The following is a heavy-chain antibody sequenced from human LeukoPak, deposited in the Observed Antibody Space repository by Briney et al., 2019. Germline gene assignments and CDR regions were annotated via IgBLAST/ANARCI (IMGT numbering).Heavy chain of an antibody. V-gene: IGHV4-61*01. CDR1: GGSISSSSYY. Sequence: SETLSLTCTVSGGSISSSSYYWSWIRQPPGKGLEWIGYIYYSGSTNYNPSLKSRVTISVDTSKNQFSLKLSSVTAADTAVYYCARVGYTYGPFDYWGQGTLVTVSS. CDR2: IYYSGST. J-gene: IGHJ4*02. CDR3: ARVGYTYGPFDY. D-gene: IGHD5-18*01.